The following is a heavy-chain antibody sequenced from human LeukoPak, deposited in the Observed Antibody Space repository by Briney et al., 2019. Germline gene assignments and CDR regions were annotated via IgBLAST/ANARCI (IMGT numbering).Heavy chain of an antibody. Sequence: GGSLRHSCAASGFPFYDYAMHRGPHAPREGPGWVSGISWNSGSIGYEDSLKGRFTISRDNAKSSLYLQMNSLRAEDTALYYCAKWGHGSGSYGNIDYYYYGIDVWGQGTAVPVSS. D-gene: IGHD3-10*01. CDR2: ISWNSGSI. J-gene: IGHJ6*02. V-gene: IGHV3-9*01. CDR3: AKWGHGSGSYGNIDYYYYGIDV. CDR1: GFPFYDYA.